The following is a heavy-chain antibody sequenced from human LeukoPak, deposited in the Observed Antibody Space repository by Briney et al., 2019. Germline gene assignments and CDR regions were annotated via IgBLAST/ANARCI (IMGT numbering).Heavy chain of an antibody. CDR1: GGTFSSYA. Sequence: VASVKVSCTASGGTFSSYAISWVRQAPGQGLEWMGGIIPIFGTANYAQKFQGRVTITADESTSTAYMELSSLRSEDTAVYYCARGPIRLGELSSYFDYWGQGTLDTVSS. D-gene: IGHD3-16*02. CDR3: ARGPIRLGELSSYFDY. J-gene: IGHJ4*02. V-gene: IGHV1-69*13. CDR2: IIPIFGTA.